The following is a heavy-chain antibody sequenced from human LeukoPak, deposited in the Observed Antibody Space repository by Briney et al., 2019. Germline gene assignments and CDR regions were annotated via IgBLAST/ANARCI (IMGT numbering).Heavy chain of an antibody. CDR2: IIPIFGAA. J-gene: IGHJ6*02. V-gene: IGHV1-69*01. CDR3: ARDVDTTIYYYGMDV. D-gene: IGHD5-18*01. CDR1: GGTFSSYA. Sequence: SVKVSCKASGGTFSSYAISWVRQAPGQGLEWMGGIIPIFGAANYAQKFQGRVTITADESTSTAYMELSSLRSEDTAVYYCARDVDTTIYYYGMDVWGQGTTVTVSS.